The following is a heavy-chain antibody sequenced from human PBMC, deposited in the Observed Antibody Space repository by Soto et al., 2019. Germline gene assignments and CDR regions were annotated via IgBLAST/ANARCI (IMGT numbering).Heavy chain of an antibody. CDR2: IWYDGSNK. CDR3: ARDFTSGSYRYYGMDV. Sequence: LRLSCAASGFTFSSYGMHWVRQAPGKGLEWVAVIWYDGSNKYYADSVKGRFTISRDNSKNTLYLQMNSLRAEDTAVYYCARDFTSGSYRYYGMDVWGQGTTVTVSS. J-gene: IGHJ6*02. V-gene: IGHV3-33*01. CDR1: GFTFSSYG. D-gene: IGHD1-26*01.